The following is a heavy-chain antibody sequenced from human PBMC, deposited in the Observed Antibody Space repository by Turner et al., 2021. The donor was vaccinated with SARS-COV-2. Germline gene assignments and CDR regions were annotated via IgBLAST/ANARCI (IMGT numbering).Heavy chain of an antibody. CDR3: ARTPAPIVAGDY. CDR1: GFSLSTSGMC. CDR2: IDWDDDN. D-gene: IGHD6-13*01. V-gene: IGHV2-70*15. J-gene: IGHJ4*02. Sequence: QVTLRESGPALVKPTQTLTLTCTFSGFSLSTSGMCVSWIRQPPGKALEWLARIDWDDDNYYSTSLKTRLTISKDTSKNQVVLTMTNMDPVDTATYYCARTPAPIVAGDYWGQGTLVTVSS.